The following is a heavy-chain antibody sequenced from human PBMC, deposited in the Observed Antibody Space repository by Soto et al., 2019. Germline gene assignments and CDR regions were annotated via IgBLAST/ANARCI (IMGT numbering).Heavy chain of an antibody. J-gene: IGHJ4*02. CDR2: INPDSGAT. D-gene: IGHD3-10*01. CDR3: ATGDYGQGCYPFPYFDY. V-gene: IGHV1-2*02. CDR1: GYSFTGYY. Sequence: HEHLVQSGAEVKRPGASLKVSCKASGYSFTGYYIHWVRQAPGQGLEWMGWINPDSGATNYAQNFQGRVTLTSETSISTASMNLTSLTSDDTAVYYCATGDYGQGCYPFPYFDYWGQGTLVIVSS.